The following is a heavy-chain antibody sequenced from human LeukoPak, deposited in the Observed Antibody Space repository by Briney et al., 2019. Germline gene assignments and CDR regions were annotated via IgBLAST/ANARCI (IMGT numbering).Heavy chain of an antibody. V-gene: IGHV1-18*01. CDR1: GYTFSIYG. CDR2: ISAYNGNT. D-gene: IGHD6-13*01. Sequence: ASVKVSCKASGYTFSIYGISWVRQAPGQGLEWMGWISAYNGNTNYAQKLQGRVTMTTDTSTSTAYMELRSLRSDDTAVYYCARAGGAYSSSWYWDYWGQGTLVTVSS. CDR3: ARAGGAYSSSWYWDY. J-gene: IGHJ4*02.